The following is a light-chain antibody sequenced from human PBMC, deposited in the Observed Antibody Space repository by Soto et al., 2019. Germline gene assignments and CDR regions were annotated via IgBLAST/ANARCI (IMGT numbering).Light chain of an antibody. Sequence: DSQMIQSPAALSASVGDRVTITCRASQSISSWLAWYQQKPGKAPKLLIYDASSLESGVPSRFSGSGSGTEFTLTISSLQPDDFATYYCQQYNSYSPLTFGGGTKVDIK. J-gene: IGKJ4*01. CDR1: QSISSW. CDR3: QQYNSYSPLT. CDR2: DAS. V-gene: IGKV1-5*01.